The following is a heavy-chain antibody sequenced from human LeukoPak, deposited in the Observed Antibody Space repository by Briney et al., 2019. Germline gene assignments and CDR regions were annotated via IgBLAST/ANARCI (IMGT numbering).Heavy chain of an antibody. CDR3: ATKQWLAPPPDS. J-gene: IGHJ4*02. CDR1: GFTFSKYW. V-gene: IGHV3-74*01. CDR2: INTDGTVT. Sequence: GGSLRLSRAASGFTFSKYWMLWVRQAPGKGLESVSRINTDGTVTIYADSVKGRLTVSRDNADNTMFLQMNSVRDEDTAVYYCATKQWLAPPPDSWGQGTPVTVSS. D-gene: IGHD6-19*01.